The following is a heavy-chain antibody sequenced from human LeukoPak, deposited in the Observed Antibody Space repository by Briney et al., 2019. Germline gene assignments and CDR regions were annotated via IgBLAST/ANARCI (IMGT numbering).Heavy chain of an antibody. CDR1: GFTFSNYA. CDR2: ISGSDGHI. CDR3: AIDAIDGGAF. D-gene: IGHD2-21*01. J-gene: IGHJ4*02. V-gene: IGHV3-23*01. Sequence: GGSLRLSCAASGFTFSNYAMSWVRQAPGKGLEWVSIISGSDGHIYYADSVKGRFTISRDNSMNTLYLQMNSLRVEDTAVYYCAIDAIDGGAFWGQGTLVTVSS.